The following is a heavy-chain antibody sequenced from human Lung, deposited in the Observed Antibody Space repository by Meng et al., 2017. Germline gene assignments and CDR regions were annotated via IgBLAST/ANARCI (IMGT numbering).Heavy chain of an antibody. D-gene: IGHD3-9*01. CDR1: GGSFSGYY. V-gene: IGHV4-34*01. J-gene: IGHJ4*02. CDR2: INHSGST. CDR3: ARGYDILTGPPLNY. Sequence: QVERQQWGAGLLKPSETLSLTCAVYGGSFSGYYWSWIRQPPGKGLEWIGEINHSGSTNYNPSLKSRVTISVDTSKNQFSLKLSSVTAADTAVYYCARGYDILTGPPLNYWGQGTLVTVSS.